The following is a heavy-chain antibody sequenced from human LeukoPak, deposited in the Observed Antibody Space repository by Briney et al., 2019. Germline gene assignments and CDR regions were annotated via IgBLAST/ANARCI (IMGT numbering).Heavy chain of an antibody. Sequence: ASVKVSCKASGYTFTSYYMHWVRQAPGQGLEWMGIINPSGGSTSYAQKFQGRVTMTRDTSTSTVYMELSSLRSEDTAVYYCARDNRWFEELLPFDYWGQGTLVTVSS. CDR3: ARDNRWFEELLPFDY. D-gene: IGHD3-10*01. CDR2: INPSGGST. J-gene: IGHJ4*02. V-gene: IGHV1-46*01. CDR1: GYTFTSYY.